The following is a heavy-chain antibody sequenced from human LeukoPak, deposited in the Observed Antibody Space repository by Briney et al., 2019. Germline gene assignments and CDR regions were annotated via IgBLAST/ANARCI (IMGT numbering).Heavy chain of an antibody. J-gene: IGHJ4*02. CDR2: ISGYNGDT. D-gene: IGHD3-10*01. V-gene: IGHV1-18*01. CDR1: GYSFTNYG. CDR3: ARDRFNVIRGVGAVGFDF. Sequence: ASVKVSCKASGYSFTNYGVSWVRQAPGQGLEWMGWISGYNGDTKSAEKFQGRVTMTTDTSTSTAYMDLRSLTSDDTAVYFCARDRFNVIRGVGAVGFDFWGQGTLVTVSS.